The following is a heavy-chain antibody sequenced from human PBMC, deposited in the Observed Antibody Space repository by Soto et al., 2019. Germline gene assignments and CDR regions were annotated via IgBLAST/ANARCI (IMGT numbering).Heavy chain of an antibody. CDR3: AREGNLGRWLQPLDF. V-gene: IGHV4-59*01. D-gene: IGHD5-12*01. CDR1: SDSISAYS. Sequence: SERLSLTCAVSSDSISAYSWSWVRQPPGKGLEWIGNIHYNGNTKYNPSLKSRVTMSVDTSKNQFSLKLISVTAADTAKYFCAREGNLGRWLQPLDFWGQGTLVTVSS. J-gene: IGHJ4*02. CDR2: IHYNGNT.